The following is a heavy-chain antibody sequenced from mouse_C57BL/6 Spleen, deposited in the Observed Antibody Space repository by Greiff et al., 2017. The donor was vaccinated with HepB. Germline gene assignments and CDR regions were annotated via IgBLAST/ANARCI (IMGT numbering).Heavy chain of an antibody. V-gene: IGHV1-80*01. J-gene: IGHJ3*01. D-gene: IGHD2-1*01. CDR1: GYAFSSYW. CDR2: IYPGDGDT. CDR3: AREEVLYYGNYGFAY. Sequence: QVQLQQSGAELVKPGASVKISCKASGYAFSSYWMNWVKQRPGKGLEWIGQIYPGDGDTNYNGKFKGKATLTADKSSSTAYMQLSSLTSEDSAVYFCAREEVLYYGNYGFAYWGQGTLVTVSA.